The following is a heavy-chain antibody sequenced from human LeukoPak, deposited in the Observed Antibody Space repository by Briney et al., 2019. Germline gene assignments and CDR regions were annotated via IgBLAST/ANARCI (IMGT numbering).Heavy chain of an antibody. CDR3: ARGYSSSSYTDY. D-gene: IGHD6-6*01. CDR2: IYYTGST. V-gene: IGHV4-59*01. CDR1: GGSISIYY. Sequence: SETLSLTCTVSGGSISIYYWSCTRQPPGKGLEWSGYIYYTGSTNYVPSLKSRVTISVDMSKNQFSLKLSSVTAADTAVYYCARGYSSSSYTDYWGQGTLVTVAS. J-gene: IGHJ4*02.